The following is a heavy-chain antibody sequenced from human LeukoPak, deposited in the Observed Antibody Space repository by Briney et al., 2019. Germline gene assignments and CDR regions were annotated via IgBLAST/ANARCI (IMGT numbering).Heavy chain of an antibody. Sequence: SETLSLTCTVSGGSISSYYWSWIRQPPGKGLEWIGYIYYGGSTNYNPSLKSRVTISVDTSKNQFSLKLSSVTAADTAVYYCARQELVRASDAFDIWGQGTMVTVSS. CDR1: GGSISSYY. CDR2: IYYGGST. D-gene: IGHD6-6*01. J-gene: IGHJ3*02. CDR3: ARQELVRASDAFDI. V-gene: IGHV4-59*08.